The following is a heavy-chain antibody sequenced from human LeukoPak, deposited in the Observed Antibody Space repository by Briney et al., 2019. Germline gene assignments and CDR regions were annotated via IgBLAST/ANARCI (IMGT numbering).Heavy chain of an antibody. J-gene: IGHJ6*03. CDR1: GGSISSSSYY. CDR2: IYYSGST. D-gene: IGHD3-3*01. Sequence: SETLSLTCTVSGGSISSSSYYWGWIRQPPGEGLEWIGSIYYSGSTYYNPSLKSRVTISVDTSNNQFSLKLSSVTAADTAVYYCARELGTIFGVAKGDYYYLDVWGKGTTVTVSS. V-gene: IGHV4-39*07. CDR3: ARELGTIFGVAKGDYYYLDV.